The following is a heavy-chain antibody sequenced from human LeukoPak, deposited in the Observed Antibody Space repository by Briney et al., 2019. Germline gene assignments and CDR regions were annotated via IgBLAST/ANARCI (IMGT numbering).Heavy chain of an antibody. V-gene: IGHV3-48*01. Sequence: GGSLRLSCAASGFTFSSYSMNWVRQAPGKGLEWVSYISSSSSTIYYADSVKGRFTISRDNAKNSLYLQMNSLRAEDTAVYYCARVGARKDYDYWGQGTLVTVSS. CDR2: ISSSSSTI. J-gene: IGHJ4*02. CDR3: ARVGARKDYDY. CDR1: GFTFSSYS.